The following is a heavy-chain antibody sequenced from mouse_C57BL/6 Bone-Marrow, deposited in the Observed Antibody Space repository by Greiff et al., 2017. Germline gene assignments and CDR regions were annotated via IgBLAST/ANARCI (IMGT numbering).Heavy chain of an antibody. J-gene: IGHJ3*01. CDR3: VYCSSSSY. Sequence: QVHVKQSGAELARPGASVKLSCKASGYTFTSYGISWVKQRTGQGLEWIGEIYPRSGNTYYNEKFKGKATLTADKSSSTAYMELRSLTSENSAVYFCVYCSSSSYWGQGTLVTVSA. V-gene: IGHV1-81*01. D-gene: IGHD1-1*01. CDR2: IYPRSGNT. CDR1: GYTFTSYG.